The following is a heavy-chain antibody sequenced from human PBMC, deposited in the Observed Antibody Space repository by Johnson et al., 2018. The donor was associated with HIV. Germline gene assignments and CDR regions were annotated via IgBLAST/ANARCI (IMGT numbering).Heavy chain of an antibody. D-gene: IGHD6-25*01. CDR1: GFTFSSYA. CDR2: ISYDGSNK. J-gene: IGHJ3*01. V-gene: IGHV3-30*04. Sequence: QVHLVESGGGVVQPGRSLRLSCAASGFTFSSYAMHWVRQAPGKGLEWVAVISYDGSNKYYADSVKGRFTISRDNSKNTLYLQMNSLRVEDTAVYYCARDFIAPELGDAFDVWGQGTMVTVSS. CDR3: ARDFIAPELGDAFDV.